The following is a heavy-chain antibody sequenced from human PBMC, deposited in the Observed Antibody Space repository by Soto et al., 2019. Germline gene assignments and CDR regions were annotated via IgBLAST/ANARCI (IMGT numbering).Heavy chain of an antibody. CDR2: IYYSGST. D-gene: IGHD6-13*01. V-gene: IGHV4-61*01. Sequence: ETLSLTCTVSGGSVSSGSYYWSWIRQPPGKGLEWIGYIYYSGSTNYNPSLKSRVTISVDTSKNQFSLKLSSVTAADTAVYYCARHLAIAAAERYFHHWGQGTLVTVSS. CDR1: GGSVSSGSYY. J-gene: IGHJ1*01. CDR3: ARHLAIAAAERYFHH.